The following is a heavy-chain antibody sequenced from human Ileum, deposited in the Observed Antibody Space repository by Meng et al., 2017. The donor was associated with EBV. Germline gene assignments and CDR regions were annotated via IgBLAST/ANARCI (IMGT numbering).Heavy chain of an antibody. CDR3: VRDGGRNGDSDC. CDR1: GGSITSSDYY. Sequence: QLQLQESGPGLVQPSVTLSLTCSVSGGSITSSDYYWGWIRQPPGKGLEWIGNIDYTDNASYNPSLKSRVTISEDTSKNQFSLKMTSLTAADTAVYYCVRDGGRNGDSDCWGQGTLVTVSS. V-gene: IGHV4-39*07. CDR2: IDYTDNA. D-gene: IGHD4-17*01. J-gene: IGHJ1*01.